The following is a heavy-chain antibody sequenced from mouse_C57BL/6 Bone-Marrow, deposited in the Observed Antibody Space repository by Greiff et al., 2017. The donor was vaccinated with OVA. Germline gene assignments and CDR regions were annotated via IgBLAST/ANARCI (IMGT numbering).Heavy chain of an antibody. CDR2: ISDGGSYT. CDR3: AREGGDWYFDV. V-gene: IGHV5-4*01. Sequence: EVKVVESGGGLVKPGGSLKLSCAASGFTFSSYAMSWVRQTPEKRLEWVATISDGGSYTYYPDNVKGRFTISRDNAKNNLYLQMSHLKSEDTAMYYGAREGGDWYFDVWGTGTTVTVSS. J-gene: IGHJ1*03. CDR1: GFTFSSYA.